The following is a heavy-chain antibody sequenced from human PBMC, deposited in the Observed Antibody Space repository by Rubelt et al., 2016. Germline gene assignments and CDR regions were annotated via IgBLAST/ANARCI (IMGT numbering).Heavy chain of an antibody. Sequence: GKGLVWVSRINSDGSSTSYADSVKGRFTISRDNAKNTLYLQMNSLRAEDTAVYYCARDHQCGGETPNYYYYMDVWGKGTTVTVSS. D-gene: IGHD2-21*01. J-gene: IGHJ6*03. CDR2: INSDGSST. CDR3: ARDHQCGGETPNYYYYMDV. V-gene: IGHV3-74*01.